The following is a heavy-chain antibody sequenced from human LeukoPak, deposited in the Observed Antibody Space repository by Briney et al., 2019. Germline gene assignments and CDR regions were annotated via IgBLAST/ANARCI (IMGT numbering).Heavy chain of an antibody. CDR1: DTSISGHY. CDR2: IYYSGST. Sequence: SETLSITCTVADTSISGHYWSWIRQLPGKGLEWIGYIYYSGSTNYNPSLKSRTTISLDTSKSQFSLKLNSVPAADTAVYYCARDGDYDWYFDLWGRGTLVTVSS. V-gene: IGHV4-59*11. D-gene: IGHD4-17*01. J-gene: IGHJ2*01. CDR3: ARDGDYDWYFDL.